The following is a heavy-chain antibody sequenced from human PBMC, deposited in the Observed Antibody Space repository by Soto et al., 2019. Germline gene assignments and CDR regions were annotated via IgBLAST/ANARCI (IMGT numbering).Heavy chain of an antibody. J-gene: IGHJ4*02. CDR2: INYRGST. V-gene: IGHV4-59*01. CDR3: ARAESSSSEGFDF. CDR1: GGSISPYY. D-gene: IGHD6-6*01. Sequence: PSETLSLTCTVSGGSISPYYWSWVRQPPGKGLEWIGHINYRGSTNYNPSLKSRLTISMDTSKNQFSLKLKSVTAADTAVYFCARAESSSSEGFDFWGRGTLVTAPQ.